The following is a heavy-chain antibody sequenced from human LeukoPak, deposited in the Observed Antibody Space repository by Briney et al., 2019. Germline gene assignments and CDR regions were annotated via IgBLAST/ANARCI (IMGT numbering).Heavy chain of an antibody. CDR1: GYTFTNYY. D-gene: IGHD3-22*01. J-gene: IGHJ4*02. V-gene: IGHV1-46*01. CDR2: INPSDGDT. Sequence: ASVTVSCKASGYTFTNYYMHWVRQDPGQGLEWMGIINPSDGDTNYAQKFQGRVTMTRDTSTSTVYMELSSLRSEDTAVYYCARGVRREITMIEGSWGQGTLVTVSS. CDR3: ARGVRREITMIEGS.